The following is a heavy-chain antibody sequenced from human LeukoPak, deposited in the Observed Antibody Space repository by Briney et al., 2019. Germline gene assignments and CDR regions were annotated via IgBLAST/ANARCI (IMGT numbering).Heavy chain of an antibody. CDR2: ISSSSSYI. CDR3: ARDLKTGAVAGIWAGGHGY. V-gene: IGHV3-21*01. D-gene: IGHD6-19*01. Sequence: PGGSLRLSCAASGFTFSSYSMNWVRQAPGKGLEWVSSISSSSSYIYYADSVKGRFTISRDNAKNTLYLQMNSLRAEDTAVYYCARDLKTGAVAGIWAGGHGYWGQGTLVTVSS. J-gene: IGHJ4*02. CDR1: GFTFSSYS.